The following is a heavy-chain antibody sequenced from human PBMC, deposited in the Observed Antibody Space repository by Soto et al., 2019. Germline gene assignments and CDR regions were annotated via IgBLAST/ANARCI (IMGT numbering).Heavy chain of an antibody. V-gene: IGHV4-31*03. J-gene: IGHJ3*02. CDR2: IDYSGST. CDR3: ARGRRSSGRHDAFDI. D-gene: IGHD3-22*01. CDR1: GGSITGSTYY. Sequence: QVQLQESGPGLVKPSQTLSLRCTVSGGSITGSTYYWTWVRHLRGRGLEWLGYIDYSGSTDYNPSLKSRVSISLDTSQNQFLLKLTSVTVADTAVYYCARGRRSSGRHDAFDIWGQGTVVTVSS.